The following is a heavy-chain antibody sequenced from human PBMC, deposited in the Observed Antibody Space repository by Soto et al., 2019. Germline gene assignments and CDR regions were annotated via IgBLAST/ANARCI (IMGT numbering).Heavy chain of an antibody. CDR3: ARDRSGWYGFDY. J-gene: IGHJ4*02. V-gene: IGHV1-3*01. D-gene: IGHD6-19*01. CDR1: GYTFTSYA. Sequence: ASVKVSCKASGYTFTSYAMHWVRQAPGQRLEWMGWINAGNGNTKYSQKFQGRVTITRDTSASTAYMELSSLRSEDTAVYYCARDRSGWYGFDYWGQGTLVTVSS. CDR2: INAGNGNT.